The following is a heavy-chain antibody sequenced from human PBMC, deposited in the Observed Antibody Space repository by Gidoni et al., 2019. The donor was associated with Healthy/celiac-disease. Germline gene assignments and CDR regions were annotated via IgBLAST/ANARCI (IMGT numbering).Heavy chain of an antibody. V-gene: IGHV3-23*01. CDR3: AKDLDYYDSSGYYPPLFFDY. D-gene: IGHD3-22*01. Sequence: EVQLLESGGGLVQPGGSLRLSCAASGFTFSSYAMSWVRQAPGKGLEWVSAIIGSGGSTYFADSVKGRFTISRDNSKNTLYLQMNSLRAEDTAVYYCAKDLDYYDSSGYYPPLFFDYWGQGTLVTVSS. CDR1: GFTFSSYA. CDR2: IIGSGGST. J-gene: IGHJ4*02.